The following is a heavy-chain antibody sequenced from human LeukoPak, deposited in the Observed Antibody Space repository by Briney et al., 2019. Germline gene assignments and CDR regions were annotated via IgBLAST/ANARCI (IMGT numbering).Heavy chain of an antibody. V-gene: IGHV3-48*03. D-gene: IGHD1-26*01. CDR1: GFTFSSYE. J-gene: IGHJ4*02. CDR3: AREGGSYYCTGRPCYDY. Sequence: PGGSLRLSCAASGFTFSSYEMNWVRQAPGKGLEWVSYISSSGSTIYYADSVKGLFTISRDNAKNSLYLQMSSLRAEDTAVYYCAREGGSYYCTGRPCYDYWGQGTLVTVSS. CDR2: ISSSGSTI.